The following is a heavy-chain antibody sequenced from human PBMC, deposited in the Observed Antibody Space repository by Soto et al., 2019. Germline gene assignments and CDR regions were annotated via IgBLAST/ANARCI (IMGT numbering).Heavy chain of an antibody. CDR1: GFTFSTYG. J-gene: IGHJ4*02. D-gene: IGHD2-15*01. V-gene: IGHV3-23*01. Sequence: GSLRLSCAASGFTFSTYGMSWVRQAPGKGLEWVSAFSGSGGGTYYADSVKGRFTISRDNSKNTLYLQMNSLRAEDTAVYYCARCSGGSCYNPLDYWGQGTLVTVSS. CDR2: FSGSGGGT. CDR3: ARCSGGSCYNPLDY.